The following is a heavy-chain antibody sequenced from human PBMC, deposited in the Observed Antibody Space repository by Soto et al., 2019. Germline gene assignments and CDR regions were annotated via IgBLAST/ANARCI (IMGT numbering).Heavy chain of an antibody. CDR2: IYYSGTT. CDR1: GGSISSGNYY. Sequence: QVQLQESGPGLVKPSQTLSLTCTVSGGSISSGNYYWSWIRQHPGKGLEWIGFIYYSGTTYYNPSLKSRITISVATSKNQFSLKLSSVTAADTAVYYCARDPYSDNWGYFDYWGPGTLVTVSS. CDR3: ARDPYSDNWGYFDY. D-gene: IGHD7-27*01. J-gene: IGHJ4*02. V-gene: IGHV4-31*03.